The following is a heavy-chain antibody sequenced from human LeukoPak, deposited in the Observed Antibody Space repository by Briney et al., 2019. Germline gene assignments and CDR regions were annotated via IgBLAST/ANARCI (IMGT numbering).Heavy chain of an antibody. CDR1: GGSFSGYY. J-gene: IGHJ4*02. V-gene: IGHV4-34*01. Sequence: SETLSLTCAVYGGSFSGYYWSWIRQPPGKGLEWIGEINHSGSTNYNPSLKSRVTISVDTSKNQFSLKLSSVTAADTAVYYCARGFPGYCSGGSCLTPPFDYWGQGTLVTVSS. CDR3: ARGFPGYCSGGSCLTPPFDY. D-gene: IGHD2-15*01. CDR2: INHSGST.